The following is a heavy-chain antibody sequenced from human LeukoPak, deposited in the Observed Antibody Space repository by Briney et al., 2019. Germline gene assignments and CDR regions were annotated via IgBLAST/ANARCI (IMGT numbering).Heavy chain of an antibody. V-gene: IGHV3-53*01. CDR2: TYSGGTT. J-gene: IGHJ4*02. Sequence: PLGSLRLSFAASWFPVRSNYMSWVRQSPGKGLEWVSLTYSGGTTNYADSVKGRFTISRDNSKNTLYLQMNSLRVEDTAVYYCATKRGYNYGLDYWGQGTLVTVSS. CDR3: ATKRGYNYGLDY. CDR1: WFPVRSNY. D-gene: IGHD5-18*01.